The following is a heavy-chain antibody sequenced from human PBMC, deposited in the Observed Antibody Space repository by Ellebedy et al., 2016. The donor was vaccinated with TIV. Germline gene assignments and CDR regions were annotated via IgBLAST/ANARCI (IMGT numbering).Heavy chain of an antibody. J-gene: IGHJ4*02. CDR1: GFTFSSNW. CDR3: ARCGNLGY. V-gene: IGHV3-7*03. D-gene: IGHD1-1*01. CDR2: IKEDGSLK. Sequence: PGGSLRLSCAASGFTFSSNWMSWVRQAPGKGLELVAKIKEDGSLKYYVDAVKGRFAISRDNAKNSLYLQMNSLRAEDTAVYYCARCGNLGYWGQGTLVTVSS.